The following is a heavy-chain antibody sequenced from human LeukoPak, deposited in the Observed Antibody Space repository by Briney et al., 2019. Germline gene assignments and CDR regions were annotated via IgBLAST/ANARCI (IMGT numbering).Heavy chain of an antibody. V-gene: IGHV1-8*01. CDR1: GYTFTNYG. D-gene: IGHD6-13*01. J-gene: IGHJ4*02. Sequence: ASVKVSCKASGYTFTNYGINWVRQAPGQGLEWMGWMTPNNNNTGYAQNFQGRITMTSDTSTSTAYMELSSLTYDDTAVYYCARGWTGKWQLVLAYWGQGTLVTVSS. CDR2: MTPNNNNT. CDR3: ARGWTGKWQLVLAY.